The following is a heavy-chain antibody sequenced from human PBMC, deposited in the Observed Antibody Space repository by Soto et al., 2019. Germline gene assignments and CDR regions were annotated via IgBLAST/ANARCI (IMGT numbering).Heavy chain of an antibody. CDR2: IGRSGETI. J-gene: IGHJ4*02. CDR3: AKTPGVITVITSFDH. CDR1: GFTFSSFE. Sequence: GGSLRLSCVGSGFTFSSFEMNWVRQTPGKGLEWLSYIGRSGETIYYADSVKGRFTISRDNSNNTLYLQMNSLRAEDTAVYYCAKTPGVITVITSFDHWRQGTPVPVSS. V-gene: IGHV3-48*03. D-gene: IGHD3-16*01.